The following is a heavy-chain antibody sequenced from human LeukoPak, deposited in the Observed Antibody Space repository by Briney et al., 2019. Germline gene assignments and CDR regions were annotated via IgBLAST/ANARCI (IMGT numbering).Heavy chain of an antibody. CDR3: ASSPVVRGDPAVYYYYYYMDV. V-gene: IGHV4-34*01. D-gene: IGHD3-10*01. J-gene: IGHJ6*03. CDR1: GGSFSGYY. Sequence: PSETLSLTCAVYGGSFSGYYWSWIRQPPGKGLEWIGEINHSGSTNYNPSLKSRVTISVDTSKNQFSLKLSSVTAADTAVYYCASSPVVRGDPAVYYYYYYMDVWGKGTTVTVSS. CDR2: INHSGST.